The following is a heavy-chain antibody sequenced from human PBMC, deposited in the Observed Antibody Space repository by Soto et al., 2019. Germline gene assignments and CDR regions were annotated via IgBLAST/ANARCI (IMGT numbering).Heavy chain of an antibody. CDR2: IYYSGST. J-gene: IGHJ4*02. D-gene: IGHD1-7*01. CDR1: GGSISSYY. V-gene: IGHV4-59*01. CDR3: ASRDPGTSVDY. Sequence: SETLSLTCTVSGGSISSYYWSWIRQPPGKGLEWIGYIYYSGSTNYNPSLKSRVTISVDTSKNQFSLKLSSVTAADTAVYYCASRDPGTSVDYWGQGTLVTVSS.